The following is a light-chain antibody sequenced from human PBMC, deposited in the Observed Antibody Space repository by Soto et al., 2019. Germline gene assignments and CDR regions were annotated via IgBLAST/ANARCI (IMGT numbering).Light chain of an antibody. V-gene: IGLV4-69*01. J-gene: IGLJ3*02. CDR3: QTWGTVIWV. CDR1: SGYSTYG. Sequence: QLVLTQSPSASASLGASVKLTCTLSSGYSTYGIAWHQQQPEKGPRFLMKLNSDGSHNKGDGIPDRFSGSSSGAERYLSSSGLQLEDEADYCCQTWGTVIWVFGGGTKLTVL. CDR2: LNSDGSH.